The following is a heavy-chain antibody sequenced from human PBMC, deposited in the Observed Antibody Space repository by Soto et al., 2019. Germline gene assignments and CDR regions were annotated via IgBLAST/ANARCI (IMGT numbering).Heavy chain of an antibody. CDR1: GFTFSSYA. J-gene: IGHJ6*02. V-gene: IGHV3-30-3*01. D-gene: IGHD5-18*01. CDR3: ARIQLWLIPQYGMDV. Sequence: QVQLVESGGGVVQPGRFLRLSCAASGFTFSSYAMHWVRQAPGKGLEWVAVISYDGSNKYYADSVKGRFTISRDNSKNTLYLQMNSLRAEDTAVYYCARIQLWLIPQYGMDVWGQGTTVTVSS. CDR2: ISYDGSNK.